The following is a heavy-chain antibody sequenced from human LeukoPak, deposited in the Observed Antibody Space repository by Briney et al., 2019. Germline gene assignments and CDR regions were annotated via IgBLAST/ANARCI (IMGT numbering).Heavy chain of an antibody. V-gene: IGHV1-24*01. D-gene: IGHD3-22*01. J-gene: IGHJ4*02. CDR2: FDPEDGET. CDR3: ATVYDSSGYYYFAFDY. Sequence: GASVKVSCKVSGYTLTELSMHWVRRAPGKGLEWMGGFDPEDGETIYAQKFQGRVTMTEDTSTDTAYMELSSLRSEDTAVYYCATVYDSSGYYYFAFDYWGQGTLVTVSS. CDR1: GYTLTELS.